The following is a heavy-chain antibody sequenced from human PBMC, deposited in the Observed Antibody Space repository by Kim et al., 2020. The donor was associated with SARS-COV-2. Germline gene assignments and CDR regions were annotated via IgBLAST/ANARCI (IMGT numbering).Heavy chain of an antibody. D-gene: IGHD3-22*01. CDR3: ARPKLAYPYYYDSSGYYYWDY. V-gene: IGHV4-39*01. CDR2: IYYSGST. J-gene: IGHJ4*02. Sequence: SETLSLTCTVSGGSISSSTYFWAWIRQPPGKGLEWIGSIYYSGSTYYNPSLKSRVTISVDTSKNQFSLKLSSVTAADTAVYYCARPKLAYPYYYDSSGYYYWDYWGQGTLVTVSS. CDR1: GGSISSSTYF.